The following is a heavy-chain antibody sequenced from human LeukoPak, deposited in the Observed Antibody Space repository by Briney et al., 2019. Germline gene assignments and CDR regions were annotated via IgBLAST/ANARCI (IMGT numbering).Heavy chain of an antibody. CDR3: TAHSSSWYDAAGNWFDP. D-gene: IGHD6-13*01. CDR1: GFTFSNAW. CDR2: IKSKTDGGTT. J-gene: IGHJ5*02. V-gene: IGHV3-15*01. Sequence: PGGSLRLSCAASGFTFSNAWMSWVRQAPGKGLEWVGRIKSKTDGGTTDYAAPVKGRFTISRDDSKNTLYLQMNSLKTEDTAVYYCTAHSSSWYDAAGNWFDPWGQGTLVTVSS.